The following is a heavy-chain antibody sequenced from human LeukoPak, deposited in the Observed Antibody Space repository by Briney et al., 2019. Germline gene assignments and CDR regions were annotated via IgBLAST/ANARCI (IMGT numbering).Heavy chain of an antibody. CDR3: ARAPRNSSTMLDY. Sequence: ASVKVSCKGSGYTFTSYWIQWVRQAPGQGLEWMGLINPDGGSTAYAHRFQGRVTMTRDTSTSTVYMDLSSPRSEDTAMYYCARAPRNSSTMLDYWGQGTLVTASS. V-gene: IGHV1-46*01. CDR1: GYTFTSYW. J-gene: IGHJ4*02. D-gene: IGHD6-13*01. CDR2: INPDGGST.